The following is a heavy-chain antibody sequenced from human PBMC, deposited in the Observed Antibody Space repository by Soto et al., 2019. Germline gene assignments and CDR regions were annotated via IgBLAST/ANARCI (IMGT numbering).Heavy chain of an antibody. CDR3: AMSSGSYVYFDY. D-gene: IGHD1-26*01. J-gene: IGHJ4*02. CDR1: GYTLTELS. CDR2: FDPEDGET. Sequence: ASVKVSCKVSGYTLTELSMHWVRQAPGKGLEWMGGFDPEDGETIYAQKFQGRVTMTEDTSTDTAYMELSSLRSEDTAVYYCAMSSGSYVYFDYWGQGTLVTVSS. V-gene: IGHV1-24*01.